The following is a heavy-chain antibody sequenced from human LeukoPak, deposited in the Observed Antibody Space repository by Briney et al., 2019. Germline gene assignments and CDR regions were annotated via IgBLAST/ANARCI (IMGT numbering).Heavy chain of an antibody. V-gene: IGHV3-69-1*01. J-gene: IGHJ4*02. CDR2: ISSRNNI. Sequence: GGSLRLSCAVSGFSFSDYSMNWVRQAPGKGLEWVSYISSRNNIYYADSVKGRFTISRDNAKNSVWLQMNSLRAEDTAVYHCGRGNGDYGGVDYWGQGTLVTVSS. CDR3: GRGNGDYGGVDY. D-gene: IGHD4-17*01. CDR1: GFSFSDYS.